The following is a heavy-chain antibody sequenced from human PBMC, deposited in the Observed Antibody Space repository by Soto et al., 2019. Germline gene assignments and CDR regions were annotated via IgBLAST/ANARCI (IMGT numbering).Heavy chain of an antibody. D-gene: IGHD6-13*01. CDR2: IIPILGIA. CDR3: ARVVSSSCLNCPHWFDP. Sequence: QVQLVQSGAEVKKPGSSVKVSCKASGGTFSSYTISWVRQAPGQGLEWMGRIIPILGIANYAQKFQGRVTITADKSTSPAYKELSSLRSEDTAVYYCARVVSSSCLNCPHWFDPWGQGTLVTVSS. J-gene: IGHJ5*02. CDR1: GGTFSSYT. V-gene: IGHV1-69*02.